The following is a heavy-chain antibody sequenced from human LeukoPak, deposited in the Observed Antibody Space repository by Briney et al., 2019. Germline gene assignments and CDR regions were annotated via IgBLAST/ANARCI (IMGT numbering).Heavy chain of an antibody. CDR2: ISWNSGNI. CDR1: GFTFDDYG. V-gene: IGHV3-9*01. D-gene: IGHD6-19*01. CDR3: AKVDGYNSGWYDS. J-gene: IGHJ5*01. Sequence: GGSLRLSCAASGFTFDDYGMHWVRQPPGKGLEWVSGISWNSGNIGYADSVKGRFTISRDNAKNSLYLQMNSLRAEDTALYYCAKVDGYNSGWYDSWGQGTLVTVSS.